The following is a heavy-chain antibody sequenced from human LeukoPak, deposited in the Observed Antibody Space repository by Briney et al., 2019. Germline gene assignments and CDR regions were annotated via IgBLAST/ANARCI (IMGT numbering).Heavy chain of an antibody. J-gene: IGHJ4*02. CDR3: AGLVGRYSSGLYYYYFDY. CDR1: GDSINSLDL. CDR2: MYLSGTT. D-gene: IGHD3-22*01. V-gene: IGHV4-4*02. Sequence: PSGTLSLTCTVSGDSINSLDLWSWVRQPPGKGLEWIGEMYLSGTTHSNPSVKSRVTISIDKSKNQFFLNLSSVTAADTAVYYCAGLVGRYSSGLYYYYFDYWGQGTLVAVSS.